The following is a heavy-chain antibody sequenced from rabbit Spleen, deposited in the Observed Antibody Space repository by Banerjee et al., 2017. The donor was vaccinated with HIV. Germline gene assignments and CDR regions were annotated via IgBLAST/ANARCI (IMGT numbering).Heavy chain of an antibody. Sequence: QSLEESGGGLVKPEGSLTLTCTASGFSFSTSYYICWVRQAPGKGLEWIGCGYPDGIGSTAYASWAKGRFTISKTSSTTVTLQMTSLTVADTATYFCARDTGSSFSSYGMDLWGQGTLVTVS. J-gene: IGHJ6*01. CDR3: ARDTGSSFSSYGMDL. D-gene: IGHD8-1*01. V-gene: IGHV1S40*01. CDR2: GYPDGIGST. CDR1: GFSFSTSYY.